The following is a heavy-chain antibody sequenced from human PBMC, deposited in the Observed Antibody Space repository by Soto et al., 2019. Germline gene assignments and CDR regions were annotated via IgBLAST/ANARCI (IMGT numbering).Heavy chain of an antibody. Sequence: QVQLVQSGAEVKKPGSSVKVSCKASGGTFSSYAISWVRQAPGQGLEGMGGIMPIFGTANYAQKFQGRVTITADESTSTAYMELSSLRSEDTAVYYCARDRDMIVVVNAFDIWGQGTMVTVSS. J-gene: IGHJ3*02. CDR3: ARDRDMIVVVNAFDI. CDR2: IMPIFGTA. D-gene: IGHD3-22*01. CDR1: GGTFSSYA. V-gene: IGHV1-69*01.